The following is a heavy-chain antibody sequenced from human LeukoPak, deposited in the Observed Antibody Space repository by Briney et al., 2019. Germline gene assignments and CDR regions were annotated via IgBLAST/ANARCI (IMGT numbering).Heavy chain of an antibody. CDR3: AKFGGYCSGGSCYAGWFDP. D-gene: IGHD2-15*01. CDR1: GFTFSSYS. Sequence: GGSLRLSCAASGFTFSSYSMNWVRQAPGKGLEWVSSISSSSSYIYYADSVKGRFTISRDNAKNSLYLQMNSLRAEDTAVYYCAKFGGYCSGGSCYAGWFDPWGQGTLVTVSS. V-gene: IGHV3-21*04. J-gene: IGHJ5*02. CDR2: ISSSSSYI.